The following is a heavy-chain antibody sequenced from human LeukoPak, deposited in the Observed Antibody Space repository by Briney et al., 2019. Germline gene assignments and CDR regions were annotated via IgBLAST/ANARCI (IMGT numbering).Heavy chain of an antibody. CDR3: ARLDRPIFGVVNYYFDY. D-gene: IGHD3-3*01. J-gene: IGHJ4*02. CDR1: GFTFSSYG. CDR2: ISSSSSTI. V-gene: IGHV3-48*01. Sequence: PGRSLRLSCAASGFTFSSYGMHWVRQAPGKGLEWVSYISSSSSTIYYADSVKGRFTISRDNAKNSLYLQMNSLRAEDTAVYYCARLDRPIFGVVNYYFDYWGQGTLVTVSS.